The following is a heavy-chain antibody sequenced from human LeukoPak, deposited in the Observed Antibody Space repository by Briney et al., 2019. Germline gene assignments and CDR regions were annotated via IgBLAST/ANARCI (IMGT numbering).Heavy chain of an antibody. V-gene: IGHV3-49*03. Sequence: GGSLRLSCTASGFTFGDYAMSWFRQAPGKGLEWVGFIRSKAYGGTTEYAASVKGRFTISSDDSKSIAYLQMNSLKTEDTAVYYCTSDDILTGYYRAYWGQGTLVTVSS. CDR1: GFTFGDYA. J-gene: IGHJ4*02. CDR2: IRSKAYGGTT. D-gene: IGHD3-9*01. CDR3: TSDDILTGYYRAY.